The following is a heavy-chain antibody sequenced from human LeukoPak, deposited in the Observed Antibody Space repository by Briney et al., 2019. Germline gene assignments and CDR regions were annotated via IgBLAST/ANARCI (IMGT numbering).Heavy chain of an antibody. CDR2: INHSGST. J-gene: IGHJ4*02. V-gene: IGHV4-34*01. D-gene: IGHD3-9*01. Sequence: PSETLSLTCAVYGGSFSGYYWGWIRQPPGKGLEWIGEINHSGSTNYNPSLKSRVTISVDTSKNQFSLKLSSVTAADTAVYYCARASDILTGYDYWGQGTLVTVSS. CDR3: ARASDILTGYDY. CDR1: GGSFSGYY.